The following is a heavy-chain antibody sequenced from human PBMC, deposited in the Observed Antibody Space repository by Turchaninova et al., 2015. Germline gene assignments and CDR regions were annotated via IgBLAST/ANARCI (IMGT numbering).Heavy chain of an antibody. CDR2: INHSGRT. CDR1: CGSVMGYY. V-gene: IGHV4-34*01. Sequence: QVQLQQWGPGLLKPSETLPLTWAAECGSVMGYYLSWLGQPPGKGLEWIGEINHSGRTKYNPSLKSRFTISVDMSKNQFSLKLSSVTAADTSVYYCARGRKIFGVVYPFDYWGQGSLVTVSS. D-gene: IGHD3-3*01. CDR3: ARGRKIFGVVYPFDY. J-gene: IGHJ4*02.